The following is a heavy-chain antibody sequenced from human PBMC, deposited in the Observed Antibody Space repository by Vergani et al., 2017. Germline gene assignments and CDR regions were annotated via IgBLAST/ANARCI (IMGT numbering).Heavy chain of an antibody. V-gene: IGHV1-8*01. D-gene: IGHD3-10*01. CDR1: GYVFTSYD. J-gene: IGHJ5*02. CDR2: MNPNTGNT. Sequence: QVQLVQSGAEVKTGASVKVSCKASGYVFTSYDINWVRQATGQGLEWLGWMNPNTGNTGYAQRFQGRVVMTRDTSISTAYLEVNSLRSEDTAVYYCARGHMVRGVYRWFDPWGQGTLVTVSS. CDR3: ARGHMVRGVYRWFDP.